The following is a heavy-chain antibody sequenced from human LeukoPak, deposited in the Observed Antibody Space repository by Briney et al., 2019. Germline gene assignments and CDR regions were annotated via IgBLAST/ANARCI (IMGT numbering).Heavy chain of an antibody. D-gene: IGHD1-26*01. CDR2: TYYRSNCYT. V-gene: IGHV6-1*01. CDR3: ARARSGRYPDF. J-gene: IGHJ4*02. Sequence: SQTLSLTCAISGDTVCSNSCAWNWHRQSPSLDLERLGRTYYRSNCYTDDAISVTSRITINPDKSKNQFSLQLNSETPEDTAVYYCARARSGRYPDFWGQGTLVTVSS. CDR1: GDTVCSNSCA.